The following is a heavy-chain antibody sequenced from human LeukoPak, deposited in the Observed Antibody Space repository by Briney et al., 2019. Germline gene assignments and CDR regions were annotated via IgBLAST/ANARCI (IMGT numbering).Heavy chain of an antibody. CDR2: IKQDGSEK. CDR3: ASFQRRYSSDLFDY. CDR1: GFTFSSYW. V-gene: IGHV3-7*01. D-gene: IGHD6-19*01. J-gene: IGHJ4*02. Sequence: GGSLRLSCAASGFTFSSYWMSWVRQAPGKGLEWVANIKQDGSEKYYVDSVKGRFTISRDNAKNSLYLQMNSLRAEDTAVYYCASFQRRYSSDLFDYWGQGTLVTVSS.